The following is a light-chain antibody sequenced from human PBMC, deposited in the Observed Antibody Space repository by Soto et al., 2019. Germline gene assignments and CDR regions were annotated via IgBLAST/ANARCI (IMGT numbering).Light chain of an antibody. V-gene: IGLV2-14*01. J-gene: IGLJ1*01. CDR2: DVS. CDR3: SSYTSSSTLPLYV. Sequence: QSALTQPASVSGSPGQSITISCTGTSSDVGGYNYVSWYQQHPGKAPKLMIYDVSNRPSGVSNRFSGSKSGNTASLTISGLQDEDDADYYCSSYTSSSTLPLYVFGTGTKLTVL. CDR1: SSDVGGYNY.